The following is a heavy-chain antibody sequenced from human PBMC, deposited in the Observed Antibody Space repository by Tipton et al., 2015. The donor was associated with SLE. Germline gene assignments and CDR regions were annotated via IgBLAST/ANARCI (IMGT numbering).Heavy chain of an antibody. D-gene: IGHD1-26*01. CDR3: ARQDSGNYYPFDY. CDR1: GGSISSYY. Sequence: TLSLTCTVSGGSISSYYWGWIRQPPGKGLEWIGYIYYSGSTNYNPSLKSRVTISVDTSKNQFSLKLTSVTAAATAVYYCARQDSGNYYPFDYWGQGTLVTVSS. J-gene: IGHJ4*02. V-gene: IGHV4-59*08. CDR2: IYYSGST.